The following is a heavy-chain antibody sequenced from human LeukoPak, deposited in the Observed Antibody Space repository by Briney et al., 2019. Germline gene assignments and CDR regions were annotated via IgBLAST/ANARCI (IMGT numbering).Heavy chain of an antibody. CDR3: AKDMGGSGSYIPLYFDY. Sequence: PGGSLRLSCAASGFTFDDYAMHWVRQAPGKGLEWVSLISGDGGSTYYADSVKGRFTISRDNSKNSLYLQMNSLRTEDSALYYCAKDMGGSGSYIPLYFDYWGPGTLVTVSS. CDR1: GFTFDDYA. V-gene: IGHV3-43*02. D-gene: IGHD3-10*01. J-gene: IGHJ4*02. CDR2: ISGDGGST.